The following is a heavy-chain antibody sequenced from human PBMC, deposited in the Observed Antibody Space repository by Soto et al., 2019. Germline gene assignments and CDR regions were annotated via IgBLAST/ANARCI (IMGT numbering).Heavy chain of an antibody. J-gene: IGHJ4*02. CDR2: VIPILGTA. V-gene: IGHV1-69*01. CDR3: ARLGHPGH. CDR1: GGSLRNSV. Sequence: QVQLVQSGAEVKKPGSSVNVSCTASGGSLRNSVISWVRQAPAQRLEWMGGVIPILGTANYAQKFQGRVTMTADEATSTAYMDLSSLSPDDTAVYYCARLGHPGHWGPGTRVIVSS.